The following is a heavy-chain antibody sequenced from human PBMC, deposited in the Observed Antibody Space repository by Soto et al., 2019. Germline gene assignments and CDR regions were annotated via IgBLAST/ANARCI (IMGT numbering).Heavy chain of an antibody. CDR1: GFTFSSYA. J-gene: IGHJ5*02. V-gene: IGHV3-23*01. Sequence: GGSLRLSCAASGFTFSSYAMSWVRQAPGKGLEWVSAISGSGGSTYYADSVKGRFTISRDNSKNTLYLQMNSLRAEDTAVYYCAKEWYYDILTGYPNWFDPWGQGTLVTVSS. D-gene: IGHD3-9*01. CDR2: ISGSGGST. CDR3: AKEWYYDILTGYPNWFDP.